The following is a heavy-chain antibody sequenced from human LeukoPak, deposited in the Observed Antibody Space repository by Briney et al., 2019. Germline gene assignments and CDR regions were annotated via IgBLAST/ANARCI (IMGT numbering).Heavy chain of an antibody. CDR3: ARYDSSDYRDAFDI. CDR2: IYYSGST. D-gene: IGHD3-22*01. CDR1: GGSISSSSYY. J-gene: IGHJ3*02. Sequence: ASETLSLTCTLSGGSISSSSYYWGWIRQPPGKGLEWIGSIYYSGSTYYNPSLKSRVTISVDTSKNQFSLKLSSVTAADTAVYYCARYDSSDYRDAFDIWGQGTMVTVSS. V-gene: IGHV4-39*01.